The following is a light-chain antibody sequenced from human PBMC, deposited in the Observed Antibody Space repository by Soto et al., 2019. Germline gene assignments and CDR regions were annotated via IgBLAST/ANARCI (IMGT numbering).Light chain of an antibody. J-gene: IGKJ2*01. V-gene: IGKV3-20*01. CDR2: GAS. Sequence: EIVLTQSPGTLSLSPGERATLSCRASQSVSSNYLAWYQQKPGQAPRLLFYGASSRATGIPDRFSGSGSGTDFTLTISRLEPEDFAEYYCQHSSPYTFGQGTKLEI. CDR3: QHSSPYT. CDR1: QSVSSNY.